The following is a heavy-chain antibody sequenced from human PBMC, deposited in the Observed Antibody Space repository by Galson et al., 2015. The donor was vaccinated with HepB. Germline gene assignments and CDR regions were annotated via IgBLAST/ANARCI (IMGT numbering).Heavy chain of an antibody. D-gene: IGHD3-10*01. CDR1: GFTFSNAW. CDR3: TTDPPSYFYGSGSYYNGGI. CDR2: IKSKTDGGTT. J-gene: IGHJ3*02. V-gene: IGHV3-15*01. Sequence: SLRLSCAASGFTFSNAWMSWVRQAPGRGLEWVGRIKSKTDGGTTDYAAPVKGRFTISRDDSKNTLYLQMNSLKTEDTAVYYCTTDPPSYFYGSGSYYNGGIWGQGTMVTVSS.